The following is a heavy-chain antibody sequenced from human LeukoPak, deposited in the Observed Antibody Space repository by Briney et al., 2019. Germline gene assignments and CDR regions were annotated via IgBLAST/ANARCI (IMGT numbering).Heavy chain of an antibody. CDR3: AKAREDIVVVPAAMGSLTYYYYGMDV. CDR2: ISYDGSNK. CDR1: GFTFSSYG. Sequence: GGSLRPSCAASGFTFSSYGMHWVRQAPGKGLEWVAVISYDGSNKYYADSVKGRFTISRDNSKNTLYLQMNSLRAEDTAVYYCAKAREDIVVVPAAMGSLTYYYYGMDVWGKGTTVTASS. J-gene: IGHJ6*04. V-gene: IGHV3-30*18. D-gene: IGHD2-2*01.